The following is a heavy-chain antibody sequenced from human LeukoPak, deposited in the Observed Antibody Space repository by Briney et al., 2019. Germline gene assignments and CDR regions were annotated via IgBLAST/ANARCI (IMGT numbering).Heavy chain of an antibody. Sequence: GGSLRLSCAASGFTVSSNYMTWVRQAPGKGLEWVSAIYRGGDTYYVDSVKGRFTISRDNSKNTLYLQMNSLRAEDTAVYYCARDPSRYFDYWGQGTLVTVPS. J-gene: IGHJ4*02. V-gene: IGHV3-66*01. D-gene: IGHD2-2*01. CDR1: GFTVSSNY. CDR2: IYRGGDT. CDR3: ARDPSRYFDY.